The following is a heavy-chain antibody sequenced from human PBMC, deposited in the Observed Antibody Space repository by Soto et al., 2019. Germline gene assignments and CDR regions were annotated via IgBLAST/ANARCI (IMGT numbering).Heavy chain of an antibody. CDR2: ISYDGSNK. Sequence: PGGALRLSCAASGFTSSSYAMHWVRQAPGKGLEWVAVISYDGSNKYYPDSVKGRFTISRDNSKNTLYLQMNSLRAEDTAVYYCARVGYCSSSSCHTGAFDIWGQGTRVTVSS. CDR1: GFTSSSYA. D-gene: IGHD2-2*02. J-gene: IGHJ3*02. CDR3: ARVGYCSSSSCHTGAFDI. V-gene: IGHV3-30-3*01.